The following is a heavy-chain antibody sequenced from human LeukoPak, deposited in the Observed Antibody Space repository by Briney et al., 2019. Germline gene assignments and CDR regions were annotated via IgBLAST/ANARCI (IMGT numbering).Heavy chain of an antibody. CDR2: IGVSGART. CDR1: GFTFSSYV. Sequence: GGSLRLSCGASGFTFSSYVMSWVRQAPGKGLEWVSSIGVSGARTYYADSVKGRFTISRDNSKNTLFLQMNSLRAEDTAVYYCMGYEWVGGVPPWDQGTRVTVSS. V-gene: IGHV3-23*01. CDR3: MGYEWVGGVPP. D-gene: IGHD3-16*01. J-gene: IGHJ5*02.